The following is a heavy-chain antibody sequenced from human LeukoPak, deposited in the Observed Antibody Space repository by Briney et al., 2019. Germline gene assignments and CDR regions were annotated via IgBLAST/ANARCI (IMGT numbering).Heavy chain of an antibody. J-gene: IGHJ3*02. Sequence: KASETLSLTCTVSGGSFSSYYWSWIRQPPGKGLEWIAYMYHSGETNYNPSLKTRVTISIDTSKTQFSLRLRSVAAADTAVYYCARHDQRGGAFEIWGQGTMVTVSS. CDR1: GGSFSSYY. V-gene: IGHV4-59*08. CDR2: MYHSGET. D-gene: IGHD6-25*01. CDR3: ARHDQRGGAFEI.